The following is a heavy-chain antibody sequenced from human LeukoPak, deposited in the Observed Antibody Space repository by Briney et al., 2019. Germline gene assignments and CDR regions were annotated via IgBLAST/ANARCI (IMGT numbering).Heavy chain of an antibody. Sequence: SETLSLTCAVSGGSFSGYYWSWIRQPPGKGLEWIGEINHSGSTNYNPSLKSRVTISVDTSKNQFSLKLSSVTAADTAVYYCARNSDSNPPYGMDVWGQGTTVTVSS. CDR3: ARNSDSNPPYGMDV. D-gene: IGHD3-9*01. J-gene: IGHJ6*02. CDR2: INHSGST. CDR1: GGSFSGYY. V-gene: IGHV4-34*01.